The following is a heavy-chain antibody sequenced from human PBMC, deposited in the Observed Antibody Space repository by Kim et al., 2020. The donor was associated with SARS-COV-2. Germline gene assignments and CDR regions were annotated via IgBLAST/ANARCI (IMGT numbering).Heavy chain of an antibody. J-gene: IGHJ5*02. D-gene: IGHD4-17*01. CDR2: SSTDDGNT. Sequence: GLGWMRWSSTDDGNTNYAQKLQGRGTMTTDTSTSTAYMELRSLRSDDTAVYYCARGHATVVTGLSAFDPWGQGTLVTVSS. V-gene: IGHV1-18*01. CDR3: ARGHATVVTGLSAFDP.